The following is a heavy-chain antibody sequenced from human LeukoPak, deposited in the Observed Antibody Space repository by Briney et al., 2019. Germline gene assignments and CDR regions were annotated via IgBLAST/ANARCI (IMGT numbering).Heavy chain of an antibody. CDR3: AIVVVVAADYGDYGGFDY. Sequence: VASVKVSCKVSGYTLTELSMHWVRQAPGKGLEWMGGFDPEDGETIYAQKFQGRVTMTEDTSTDTAYMELSSLRSEDTAVYYCAIVVVVAADYGDYGGFDYWGQGTLVTVSS. J-gene: IGHJ4*02. CDR2: FDPEDGET. CDR1: GYTLTELS. D-gene: IGHD2-15*01. V-gene: IGHV1-24*01.